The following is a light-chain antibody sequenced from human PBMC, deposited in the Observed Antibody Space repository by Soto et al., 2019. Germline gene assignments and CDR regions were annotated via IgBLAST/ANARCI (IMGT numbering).Light chain of an antibody. V-gene: IGKV3-15*01. CDR3: QQYNNWPRT. Sequence: EIVMTQSPATLSVSPGERATLSCRASQSVSSNLAWYQQKPGQAPRLLIYGASTRATGIPARFSGSGSGTECTLTISSLQSEDFAVYYCQQYNNWPRTFGQGTKVELK. J-gene: IGKJ1*01. CDR1: QSVSSN. CDR2: GAS.